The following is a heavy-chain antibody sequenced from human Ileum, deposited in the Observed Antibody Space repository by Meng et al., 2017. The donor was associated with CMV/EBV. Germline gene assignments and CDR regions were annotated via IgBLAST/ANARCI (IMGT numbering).Heavy chain of an antibody. CDR1: GPTFSHSW. V-gene: IGHV3-7*01. CDR3: ARDVGWFRIDP. Sequence: GESLKITCAASGPTFSHSWMTWVRQAPGKGLEWVANIKEDGGETHYVDAVKGRFTISRDNTRNSVYLQMNTLRVEDTAVYHCARDVGWFRIDPWGQGTQVTGSS. CDR2: IKEDGGET. D-gene: IGHD6-19*01. J-gene: IGHJ5*01.